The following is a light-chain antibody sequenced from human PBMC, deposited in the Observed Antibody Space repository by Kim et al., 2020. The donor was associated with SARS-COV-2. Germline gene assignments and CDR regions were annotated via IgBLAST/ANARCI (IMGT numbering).Light chain of an antibody. CDR3: QQYNHWIS. CDR1: QSVGSY. V-gene: IGKV3-15*01. J-gene: IGKJ5*01. Sequence: ETVMTQSPATLSVSPGERVTLFCRASQSVGSYVAWYQHKPGQGPRLLIYGAYTRATGIPVRFIGSGSETEFTLTITSLQTEDVAVYYCQQYNHWISCGQGTRLEIK. CDR2: GAY.